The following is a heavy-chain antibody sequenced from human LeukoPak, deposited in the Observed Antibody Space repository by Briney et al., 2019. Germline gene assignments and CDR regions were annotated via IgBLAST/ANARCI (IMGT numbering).Heavy chain of an antibody. Sequence: ASVKVSCKASGYTFTSYGISWVRRAPGQGLEWMGWISAYNANTKFAQKLQGRVTVTTDTSTSTAYMELRSLRSDDTAVYYCARNLRGETYDYWGQGTLVTVSS. CDR3: ARNLRGETYDY. V-gene: IGHV1-18*01. CDR1: GYTFTSYG. J-gene: IGHJ4*02. CDR2: ISAYNANT. D-gene: IGHD3-16*01.